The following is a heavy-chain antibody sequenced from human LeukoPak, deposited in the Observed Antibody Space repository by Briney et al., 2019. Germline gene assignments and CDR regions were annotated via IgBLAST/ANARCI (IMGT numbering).Heavy chain of an antibody. CDR3: ARGRIAARRSGNWFDP. V-gene: IGHV1-8*01. CDR2: MNPNSGNT. J-gene: IGHJ5*02. Sequence: ASVKVSCKASGYTFTSYDINWVRQATRHELEWMGWMNPNSGNTGYAQKFQGRVTMTRNTSISTAYMELSSLRSEDTAVYYCARGRIAARRSGNWFDPWGQGTLVTVSS. D-gene: IGHD6-6*01. CDR1: GYTFTSYD.